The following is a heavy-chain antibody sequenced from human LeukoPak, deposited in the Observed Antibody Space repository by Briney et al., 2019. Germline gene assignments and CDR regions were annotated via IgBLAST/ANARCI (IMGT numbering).Heavy chain of an antibody. CDR1: GGTFSSYA. J-gene: IGHJ4*02. D-gene: IGHD1-26*01. V-gene: IGHV1-69*04. CDR2: IISILGIA. Sequence: GASVKVSCKASGGTFSSYAISWVRQAPGQGLEWMGRIISILGIANYAQKFQGRVTITADKSTSTAYMELRSLRSDDTAVYYCARDGTGGATAGFDYWGQGTLVTVSS. CDR3: ARDGTGGATAGFDY.